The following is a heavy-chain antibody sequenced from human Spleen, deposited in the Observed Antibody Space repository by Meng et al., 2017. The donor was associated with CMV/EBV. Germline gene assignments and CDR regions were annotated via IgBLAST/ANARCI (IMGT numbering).Heavy chain of an antibody. CDR3: ARENYYDFWSTYYYGFDI. D-gene: IGHD3-3*01. CDR1: GFTFNNYW. CDR2: ISYDGNIK. V-gene: IGHV3-30-3*01. J-gene: IGHJ3*02. Sequence: GGSLRLSCAASGFTFNNYWMHWVRQAPGKGLEWVAVISYDGNIKNYADSVKGRFTVSRDNSKNALSLQMNSLRAEDTAVYYCARENYYDFWSTYYYGFDIWGQGTMVTVSS.